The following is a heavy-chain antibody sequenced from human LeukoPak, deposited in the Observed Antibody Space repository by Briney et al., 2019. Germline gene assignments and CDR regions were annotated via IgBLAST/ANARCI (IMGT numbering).Heavy chain of an antibody. CDR3: AREGKPTLGYCSSTSCSAGGFDY. J-gene: IGHJ4*02. V-gene: IGHV4-4*07. D-gene: IGHD2-2*01. CDR1: GGSISSYY. CDR2: IYTSGST. Sequence: SETLSLTCTVSGGSISSYYWSWIRQPAGKGLEWIGRIYTSGSTNYNPSLKGRVTMSVDTSKNQFSLKLSSVTAADTAVYYCAREGKPTLGYCSSTSCSAGGFDYWGQGTLVTVSS.